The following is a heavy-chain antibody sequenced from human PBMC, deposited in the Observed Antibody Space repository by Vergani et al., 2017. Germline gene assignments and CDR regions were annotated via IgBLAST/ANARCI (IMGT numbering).Heavy chain of an antibody. D-gene: IGHD3-9*01. J-gene: IGHJ2*01. CDR1: GYTFTSYA. CDR2: INTNTGNP. CDR3: ARDNAYYDILTGYHHWYFDL. Sequence: QVQLVQSGSELKKPGASVKVSCKASGYTFTSYAMNWVRQAPGQGLEWMVWINTNTGNPTYAQGFTGRFVFSLDTSVSTAYLQFSSLKAEDTAVYYCARDNAYYDILTGYHHWYFDLWGRGTLVTVSS. V-gene: IGHV7-4-1*02.